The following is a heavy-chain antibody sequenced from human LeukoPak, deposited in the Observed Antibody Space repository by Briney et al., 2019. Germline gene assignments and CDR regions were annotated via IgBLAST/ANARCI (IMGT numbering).Heavy chain of an antibody. J-gene: IGHJ6*02. CDR2: ISGSGGST. CDR3: AKDRIAAVGTPYYYYGMDV. V-gene: IGHV3-23*01. D-gene: IGHD6-13*01. Sequence: GGSLRLSCAASGFTFSSYAMSWVRQAPGKGLEWVSAISGSGGSTYYADSVKGRFTISRDNSKNTLYLQVNSLRDEDTAVYYCAKDRIAAVGTPYYYYGMDVWGQGTTVTVSS. CDR1: GFTFSSYA.